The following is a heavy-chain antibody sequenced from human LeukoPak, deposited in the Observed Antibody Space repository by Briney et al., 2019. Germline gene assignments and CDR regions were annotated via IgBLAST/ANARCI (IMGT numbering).Heavy chain of an antibody. CDR3: ARGTYYDFWSGYFAEPSRSLDY. D-gene: IGHD3-3*01. V-gene: IGHV4-34*01. Sequence: SETLSLTCAVYGGSFSGYYWSWIRQPPGKGLEWIGEINHSGSTNYNPSLKSRVTISVDTSKNQFSLKLSSVTAADTAVYCCARGTYYDFWSGYFAEPSRSLDYWGQGTLVTVSS. CDR1: GGSFSGYY. J-gene: IGHJ4*02. CDR2: INHSGST.